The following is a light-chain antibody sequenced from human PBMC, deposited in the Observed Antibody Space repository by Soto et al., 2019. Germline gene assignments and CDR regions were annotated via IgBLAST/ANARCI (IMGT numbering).Light chain of an antibody. Sequence: IQLTQSPSSLSSSVGDRVTITCRASQGISNYLAWYQQKPGKAPTLLIYAASTLQSGVPSRFSGSGSGTDFSLIISSLQPEDFGAFYCLRLDGYPRTFGLGTKVEV. J-gene: IGKJ1*01. CDR2: AAS. V-gene: IGKV1-9*01. CDR3: LRLDGYPRT. CDR1: QGISNY.